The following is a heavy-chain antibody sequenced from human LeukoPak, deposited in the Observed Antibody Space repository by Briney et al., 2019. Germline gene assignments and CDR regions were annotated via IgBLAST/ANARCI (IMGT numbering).Heavy chain of an antibody. CDR3: ARGLYGSGSYVGNGMDV. J-gene: IGHJ6*02. CDR1: GFTVSTNY. Sequence: GGSLRVSCAASGFTVSTNYINWVRQAPGKGLEWVSVIHSGGTTNYADSVKGRFTISRDTSKNTLYLQMSRLRAEDTAVYYCARGLYGSGSYVGNGMDVWGQGTTVTVSS. CDR2: IHSGGTT. V-gene: IGHV3-66*01. D-gene: IGHD3-10*01.